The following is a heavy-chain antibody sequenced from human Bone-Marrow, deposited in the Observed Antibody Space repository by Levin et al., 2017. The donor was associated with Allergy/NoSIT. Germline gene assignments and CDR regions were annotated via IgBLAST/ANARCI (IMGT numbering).Heavy chain of an antibody. CDR1: GYRFTTSW. J-gene: IGHJ6*02. CDR2: IYPGDSDT. Sequence: GESLKISCKGSGYRFTTSWIGWVRQMPGKGLEWMGIIYPGDSDTRYNPPFQGQVTISADKSVSTAYLQWSSLKASDTAMYYCAKQGYSDYGMDVWGQGTTVTVSS. V-gene: IGHV5-51*01. CDR3: AKQGYSDYGMDV. D-gene: IGHD3-22*01.